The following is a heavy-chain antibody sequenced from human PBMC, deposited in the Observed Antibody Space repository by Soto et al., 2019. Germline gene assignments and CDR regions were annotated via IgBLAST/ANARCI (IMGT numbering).Heavy chain of an antibody. CDR3: ASIDDSSGYATDAFDI. D-gene: IGHD3-22*01. Sequence: SVKVSCKASGGTFSSYAISWVRQAPGQGLEWMGGIIPIFGTANYAQKFQGRVTITADESTSTAYMELSSLRSEDTAVYYCASIDDSSGYATDAFDIWGQGTMVTVSS. V-gene: IGHV1-69*13. CDR1: GGTFSSYA. J-gene: IGHJ3*02. CDR2: IIPIFGTA.